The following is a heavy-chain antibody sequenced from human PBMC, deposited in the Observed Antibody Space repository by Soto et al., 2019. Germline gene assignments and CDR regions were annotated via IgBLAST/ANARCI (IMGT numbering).Heavy chain of an antibody. Sequence: SLQVSFKASLGTFSSYAISWLRGAPGQVLEWIGGIIPIFGTANYAQKFQGRVTITADKSTSTAYMELSSLRSEDTAVYYCAREIAASPEYYYYYYGMDVWGQGTTVTVSS. CDR1: LGTFSSYA. CDR3: AREIAASPEYYYYYYGMDV. V-gene: IGHV1-69*06. CDR2: IIPIFGTA. J-gene: IGHJ6*02. D-gene: IGHD6-13*01.